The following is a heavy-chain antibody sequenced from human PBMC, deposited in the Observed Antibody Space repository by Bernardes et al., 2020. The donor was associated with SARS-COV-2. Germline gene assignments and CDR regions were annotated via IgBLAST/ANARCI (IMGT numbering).Heavy chain of an antibody. CDR1: GGTFSSYA. D-gene: IGHD6-13*01. J-gene: IGHJ5*02. Sequence: SVKVSCKASGGTFSSYAISWVRQAPGQGLEWMGRIIPIFGTANYAQKFQGRVTITADESTSTAYMELSSLRSEDTAVYYCARSGWAAAGTEGPKLNWFDPWGQGTLVTVSS. CDR2: IIPIFGTA. V-gene: IGHV1-69*13. CDR3: ARSGWAAAGTEGPKLNWFDP.